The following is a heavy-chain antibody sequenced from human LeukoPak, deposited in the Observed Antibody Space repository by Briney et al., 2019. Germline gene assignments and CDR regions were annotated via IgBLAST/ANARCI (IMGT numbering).Heavy chain of an antibody. J-gene: IGHJ4*02. D-gene: IGHD2-2*02. CDR2: ISGSGGST. Sequence: GGSLRLSCAASGFTFSSYAMSWVRQAPGKGLEWVSAISGSGGSTYYADSVKGRFTISRDNYKNTLYLQMNSLRAEDTAVYYCAKSPHIDVVVPAAIYFDYWGQGTLVTVSS. CDR3: AKSPHIDVVVPAAIYFDY. CDR1: GFTFSSYA. V-gene: IGHV3-23*01.